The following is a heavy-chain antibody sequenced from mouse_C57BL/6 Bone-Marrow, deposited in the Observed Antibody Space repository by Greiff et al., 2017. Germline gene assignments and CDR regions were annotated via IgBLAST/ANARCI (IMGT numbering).Heavy chain of an antibody. CDR2: INPNNGGT. CDR1: GYTFTDYY. V-gene: IGHV1-26*01. J-gene: IGHJ3*01. CDR3: ARQGFYYCGAWFAY. Sequence: VQLQQSGPELVKPGASVKISCKASGYTFTDYYMNWVKQSHGKSLEWIGDINPNNGGTSYNQKFKGKATLTVAKSSSTAYMELRSLTSEDAAVYYCARQGFYYCGAWFAYWGQGTLGTVSA. D-gene: IGHD1-1*01.